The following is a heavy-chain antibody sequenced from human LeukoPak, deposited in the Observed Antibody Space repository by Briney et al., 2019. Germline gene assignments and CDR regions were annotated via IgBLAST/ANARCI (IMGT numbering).Heavy chain of an antibody. CDR3: AREASSGAYNDY. D-gene: IGHD1-26*01. CDR2: IIPIFGTT. CDR1: GGTFNSYA. J-gene: IGHJ4*02. V-gene: IGHV1-69*06. Sequence: SVKVSCKASGGTFNSYAISWVRQAPGQGLEWMGGIIPIFGTTNYARKFRGRVTLTADKSTRTAYMELSSLRSEDTAVYYCAREASSGAYNDYWGQGTLVTVSS.